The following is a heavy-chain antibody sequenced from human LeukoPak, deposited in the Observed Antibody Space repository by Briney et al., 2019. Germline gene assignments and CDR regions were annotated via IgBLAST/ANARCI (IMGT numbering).Heavy chain of an antibody. CDR3: ARGADGVSSNSRGWFDP. D-gene: IGHD2-15*01. CDR2: ISTISSYI. J-gene: IGHJ5*02. Sequence: AGGPLRLSCAASGFTFNRYNMNGVRRAPGKGLEGVSSISTISSYIYYADSLKGRFTISRDNAKNSLYLQMNSLRAEDTAVYSCARGADGVSSNSRGWFDPWGQGTLVTVSS. CDR1: GFTFNRYN. V-gene: IGHV3-21*01.